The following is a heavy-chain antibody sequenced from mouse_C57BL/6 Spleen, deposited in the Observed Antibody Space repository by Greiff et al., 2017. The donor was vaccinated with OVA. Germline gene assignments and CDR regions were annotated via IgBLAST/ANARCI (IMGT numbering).Heavy chain of an antibody. J-gene: IGHJ4*01. CDR3: AISFYEGYDPLYAMDY. CDR2: IDPANGNT. CDR1: GFNIKNTY. Sequence: VQLQQSVAELVRPGASVKLSCTASGFNIKNTYMHWVKQRPEQGLEWIGRIDPANGNTKYTPKFQGKATITADTSSNTAYLQLSSLTSEDTAIYYCAISFYEGYDPLYAMDYWGQGTSVTVSS. D-gene: IGHD2-3*01. V-gene: IGHV14-3*01.